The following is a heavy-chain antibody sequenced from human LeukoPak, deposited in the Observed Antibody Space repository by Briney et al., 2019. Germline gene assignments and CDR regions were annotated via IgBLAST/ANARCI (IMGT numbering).Heavy chain of an antibody. CDR1: GFTFSSYV. CDR3: AKDRAEAYAFDI. J-gene: IGHJ3*02. V-gene: IGHV3-23*01. Sequence: GGSLRLSCAASGFTFSSYVMYWVRQAPGKGLEWVSTISGSADSTYYAASVKGRFTISRDNSKNTLYLQMSSLRADDTAIYYCAKDRAEAYAFDIWGQGTVVNVSS. D-gene: IGHD3-10*01. CDR2: ISGSADST.